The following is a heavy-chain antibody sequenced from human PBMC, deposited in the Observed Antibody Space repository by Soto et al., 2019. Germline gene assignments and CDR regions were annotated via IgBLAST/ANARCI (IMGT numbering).Heavy chain of an antibody. J-gene: IGHJ5*02. Sequence: QVQLVQSGAEVKKPGASVKVSCKASGYTFTGYYMHWVRQAPGQGLEWMGWINPNSGGTNYAQKFQGWVTMTRDMSISTAYMELSRLRSDDTAVYYCARGRPLYGDYVGWFDPWGQGTLVTVSS. CDR1: GYTFTGYY. V-gene: IGHV1-2*04. D-gene: IGHD4-17*01. CDR2: INPNSGGT. CDR3: ARGRPLYGDYVGWFDP.